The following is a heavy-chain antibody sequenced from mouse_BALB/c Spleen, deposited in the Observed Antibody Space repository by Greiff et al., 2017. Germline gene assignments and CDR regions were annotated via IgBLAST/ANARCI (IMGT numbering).Heavy chain of an antibody. V-gene: IGHV5-17*02. CDR3: ARTYYGSRAMDY. J-gene: IGHJ4*01. CDR2: ISSGRSTI. Sequence: DVKLVESGGGLVQPGGSRKLSCAASGFTFSSFGMHWVRQAPEKGLEWVAYISSGRSTIYYADTVKGRFTISRDNPKNTLFLQMTSLRSEDTAMYYGARTYYGSRAMDYWGQGTSVTVSA. D-gene: IGHD1-2*01. CDR1: GFTFSSFG.